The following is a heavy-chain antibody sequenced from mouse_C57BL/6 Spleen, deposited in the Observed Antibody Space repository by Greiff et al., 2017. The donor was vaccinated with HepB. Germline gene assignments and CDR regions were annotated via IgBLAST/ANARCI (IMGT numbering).Heavy chain of an antibody. CDR3: ARERAIYYDYDYAMDY. CDR1: GYTFTDYY. CDR2: IYPGSGNT. D-gene: IGHD2-4*01. V-gene: IGHV1-76*01. Sequence: QVQLQQSGAELVRPGASVKLSCKASGYTFTDYYINWVKQRPGQGLEWIARIYPGSGNTYYNEKFKGKATLTAEKSSSTAYMQLSSLTSEDSAVYFCARERAIYYDYDYAMDYWGQGTSVTVSS. J-gene: IGHJ4*01.